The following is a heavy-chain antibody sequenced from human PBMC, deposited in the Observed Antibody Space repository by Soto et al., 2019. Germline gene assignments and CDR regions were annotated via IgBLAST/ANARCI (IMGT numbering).Heavy chain of an antibody. D-gene: IGHD3-22*01. CDR1: GGTFSSYA. J-gene: IGHJ4*02. Sequence: QVQLVQSGAEVKKPGSSVKVSCKASGGTFSSYAISWVRQAPGQGLEWRGGIIPIFGTANYAQKFQGRVTITADESTSTAYMELSSLRSEDTAVYYCARAYYYDSSGYARGGYFDYWGQGTLVTVSS. CDR2: IIPIFGTA. CDR3: ARAYYYDSSGYARGGYFDY. V-gene: IGHV1-69*01.